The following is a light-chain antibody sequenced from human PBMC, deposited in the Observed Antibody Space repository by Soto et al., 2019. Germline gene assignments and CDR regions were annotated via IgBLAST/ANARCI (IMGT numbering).Light chain of an antibody. V-gene: IGKV2-30*01. CDR2: KVS. CDR1: QSLVNSDGNTY. CDR3: RQGSHWPRT. Sequence: EVVMTQSPLSLPVTLGQPASISCRSSQSLVNSDGNTYLNWFHQRPGQSPRRLIYKVSNRDTGVPDRFSGSGSGSDFTLRISRVEAEDVGVYYCRQGSHWPRTFGQGTRVDIK. J-gene: IGKJ1*01.